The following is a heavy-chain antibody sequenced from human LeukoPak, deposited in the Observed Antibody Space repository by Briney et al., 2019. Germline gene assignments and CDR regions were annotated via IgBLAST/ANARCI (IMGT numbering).Heavy chain of an antibody. CDR1: GGSISSYY. D-gene: IGHD1-26*01. J-gene: IGHJ4*02. V-gene: IGHV4-59*01. Sequence: SETLSLTCTVSGGSISSYYWSWIRQPPGKGLEWLGYIFYSRGATYNPSLKSRATISVDTSKNLFSLKLTSVTAADTAVYYCARERGSGSYFDYWGQGTLVTVSS. CDR2: IFYSRGA. CDR3: ARERGSGSYFDY.